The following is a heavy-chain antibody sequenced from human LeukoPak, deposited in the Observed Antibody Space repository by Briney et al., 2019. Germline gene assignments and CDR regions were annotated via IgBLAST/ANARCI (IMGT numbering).Heavy chain of an antibody. CDR1: GFTFGDYA. J-gene: IGHJ5*02. V-gene: IGHV3-9*01. D-gene: IGHD1-1*01. CDR2: INWNSDSI. Sequence: PGGSLRLSCAVSGFTFGDYAMHWVRQVPGKGLEWVSGINWNSDSIGYADSVKGRFTTSRDNAKNSLYLQMNSLRAEDTALYYCARGIDDGDNWFDPWGQGTLVTVSS. CDR3: ARGIDDGDNWFDP.